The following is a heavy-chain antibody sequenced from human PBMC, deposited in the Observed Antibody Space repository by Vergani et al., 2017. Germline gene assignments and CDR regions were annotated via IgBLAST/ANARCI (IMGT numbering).Heavy chain of an antibody. Sequence: EVPLLESGGGLVQPGGSLRLTCAASEFTFSNYAMNLVRQAPGKGLEWVSGISSSGVSAYYTDSVKGRFAISRDHSKNMLFLQMNNLRTEDTAIYDCAKQYFVSGRYGFDYWGQGTLVTVSS. CDR1: EFTFSNYA. CDR3: AKQYFVSGRYGFDY. J-gene: IGHJ4*02. V-gene: IGHV3-23*01. D-gene: IGHD3-16*01. CDR2: ISSSGVSA.